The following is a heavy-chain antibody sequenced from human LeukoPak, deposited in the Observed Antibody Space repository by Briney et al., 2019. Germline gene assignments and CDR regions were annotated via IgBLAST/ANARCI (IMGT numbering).Heavy chain of an antibody. CDR1: GFTFNTYS. V-gene: IGHV3-15*01. CDR3: TTTDITMVRGVIITYDY. CDR2: IKSKTDGGTT. D-gene: IGHD3-10*01. Sequence: KPGGSLRLSCAASGFTFNTYSMNWVRQAPGKGLEWVGRIKSKTDGGTTDYAAPVKGRFTISRDDSKNTLYLQMNSLKTEDTAVYYCTTTDITMVRGVIITYDYWGQGTLVTVSS. J-gene: IGHJ4*02.